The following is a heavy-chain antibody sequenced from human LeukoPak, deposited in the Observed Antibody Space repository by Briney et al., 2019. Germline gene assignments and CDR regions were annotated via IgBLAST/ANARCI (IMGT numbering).Heavy chain of an antibody. D-gene: IGHD5-24*01. CDR1: GFTFSDYY. Sequence: GGSLRISCAASGFTFSDYYMSWIRQAPGKGLEWLSYISSSGSTIYYADSVRGRFTISRDNAKNSLYLQMNSLRAEDTAVYYCARRRDGYNWVYFDLWGRGTLVTVSS. J-gene: IGHJ2*01. CDR3: ARRRDGYNWVYFDL. CDR2: ISSSGSTI. V-gene: IGHV3-11*01.